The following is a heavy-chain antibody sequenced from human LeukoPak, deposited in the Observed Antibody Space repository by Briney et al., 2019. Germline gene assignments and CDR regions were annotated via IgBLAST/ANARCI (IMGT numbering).Heavy chain of an antibody. CDR2: FDPEDGET. Sequence: ASVKVSCKVSVYTLTELSMHWVRQAPGKGREGVGGFDPEDGETIYAQKFQGRVTMTEDTSTDTAYMELSSLRSEDTAVYYCATTARSGGAFDIWGQETMVTVSS. CDR3: ATTARSGGAFDI. J-gene: IGHJ3*02. D-gene: IGHD3-10*01. V-gene: IGHV1-24*01. CDR1: VYTLTELS.